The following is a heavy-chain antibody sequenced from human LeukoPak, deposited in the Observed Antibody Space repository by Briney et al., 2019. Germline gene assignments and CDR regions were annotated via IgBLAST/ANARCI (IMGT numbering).Heavy chain of an antibody. Sequence: KSGGSLRLSCAASGFTFSDYYMSWIRQAPGKGLEWVSYISNSGSTIYYADSVKGRFTISRDNARNSLYLQMTSLRAEDTAVYYCARDILTGSQSRFQHWGQGTLVTVSS. V-gene: IGHV3-11*04. CDR3: ARDILTGSQSRFQH. D-gene: IGHD3-9*01. CDR2: ISNSGSTI. CDR1: GFTFSDYY. J-gene: IGHJ1*01.